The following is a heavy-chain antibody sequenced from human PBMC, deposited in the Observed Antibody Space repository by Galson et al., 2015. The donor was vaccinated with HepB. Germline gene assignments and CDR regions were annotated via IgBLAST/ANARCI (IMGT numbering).Heavy chain of an antibody. J-gene: IGHJ6*02. Sequence: CAISGDSVSSNSAAWYWIRQSPSRGLEWLGRTYYRAKWYNDYAVSVRGRITINPDTSKNQFSLHLKFVTPEDTAVYYCARVAGTIYYYGMDVWGQGTTVTVSS. D-gene: IGHD2-15*01. CDR1: GDSVSSNSAA. CDR2: TYYRAKWYN. CDR3: ARVAGTIYYYGMDV. V-gene: IGHV6-1*01.